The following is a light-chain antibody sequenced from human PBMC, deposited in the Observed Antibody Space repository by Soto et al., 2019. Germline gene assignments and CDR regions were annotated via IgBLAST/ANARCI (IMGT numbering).Light chain of an antibody. J-gene: IGKJ1*01. CDR1: RTIRSF. CDR3: QQYGGPPRT. CDR2: GAS. V-gene: IGKV3-20*01. Sequence: ELVFTQSPGTLSLSPGEGATLSCRASRTIRSFLAQYQQKRRQAPRLLIPGASTRATGIPDRFSGSGSGTDFTLTITRLEPEDFAVYYCQQYGGPPRTFGQGTKVDIK.